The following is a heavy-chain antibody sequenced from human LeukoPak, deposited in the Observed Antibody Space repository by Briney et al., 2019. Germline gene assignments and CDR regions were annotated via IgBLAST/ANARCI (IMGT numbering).Heavy chain of an antibody. CDR3: ARAGYCSGGSCYSSAPAY. Sequence: PGGSLRLSCAASGFTFSSYSMNWVRQAPGKGLEWVSYISSSSSTIYYADSVKGRFTISRDNAKNSLYLQMNSLRAEDTAVYYCARAGYCSGGSCYSSAPAYWGQGTLVTVSS. CDR2: ISSSSSTI. D-gene: IGHD2-15*01. J-gene: IGHJ4*02. CDR1: GFTFSSYS. V-gene: IGHV3-48*01.